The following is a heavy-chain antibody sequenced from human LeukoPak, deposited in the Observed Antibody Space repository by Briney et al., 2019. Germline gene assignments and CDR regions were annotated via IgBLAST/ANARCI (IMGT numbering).Heavy chain of an antibody. D-gene: IGHD1/OR15-1a*01. Sequence: SQTLSLTCAISGDSVSSSSDAWNWLRQSPSRGLEWLGRTYYRSNDYAVSVKSRMTINADTSKNQVSLQLSSVTPEDTAVYYCARGRNKAFDIWGQGTMVTVSS. V-gene: IGHV6-1*01. J-gene: IGHJ3*02. CDR3: ARGRNKAFDI. CDR2: TYYRSN. CDR1: GDSVSSSSDA.